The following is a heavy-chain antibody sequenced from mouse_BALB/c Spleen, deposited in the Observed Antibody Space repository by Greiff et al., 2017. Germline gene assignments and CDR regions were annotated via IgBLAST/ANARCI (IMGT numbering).Heavy chain of an antibody. J-gene: IGHJ1*01. V-gene: IGHV1-82*01. Sequence: QVQLQQSGPELVKPGASVKISCKASGYAFSSSWMNWVKQRPGQGLEWIGRIYPGDGDTNYNGKFKGKATLTADKSSSTAYMQLSSLTSVDSAVYFCARSEGNYWYFDVWGAGTTVTVSS. CDR3: ARSEGNYWYFDV. D-gene: IGHD2-1*01. CDR2: IYPGDGDT. CDR1: GYAFSSSW.